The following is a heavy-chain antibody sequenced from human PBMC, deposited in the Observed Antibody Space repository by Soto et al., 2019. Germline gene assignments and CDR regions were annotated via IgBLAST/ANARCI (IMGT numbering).Heavy chain of an antibody. CDR3: ARGPCLPRSDIVVVVALTNLYYFDY. CDR1: GFTFSSYG. J-gene: IGHJ4*02. V-gene: IGHV3-33*01. D-gene: IGHD2-15*01. Sequence: GGSLRLSCAASGFTFSSYGMHWVRQAPGKGLEWVAVIWYDGSNKYYADSVKGRFTISRDNSKNTLYLQMNSLRAEDTAVYYCARGPCLPRSDIVVVVALTNLYYFDYWGQGTLVTVSS. CDR2: IWYDGSNK.